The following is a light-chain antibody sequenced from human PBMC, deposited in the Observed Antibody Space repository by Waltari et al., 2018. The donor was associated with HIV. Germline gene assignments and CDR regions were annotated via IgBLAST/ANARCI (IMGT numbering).Light chain of an antibody. Sequence: QSALTQPPSASGSPGQSVTISCTGTSSDIGGHNYVSWYQQHPGKAPKLMIYEVSNRPSGVSNRFSGSKPGNSASLTISGLQPEDEADYYCGSYTTSSTPYVFGTGTKVTVL. V-gene: IGLV2-14*01. CDR2: EVS. CDR1: SSDIGGHNY. J-gene: IGLJ1*01. CDR3: GSYTTSSTPYV.